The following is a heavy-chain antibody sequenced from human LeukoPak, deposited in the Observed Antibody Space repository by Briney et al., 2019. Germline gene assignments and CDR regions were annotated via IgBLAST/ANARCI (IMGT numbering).Heavy chain of an antibody. CDR1: GGSISSSNW. Sequence: SGTLSLTCAVSGGSISSSNWWSWVRQPPGKGLEWIGEIYHSGSTNYNPSLKSRVTISVDTSKNQFSLMLSSVTAADTAVYYCARGDREDHGSSGAFDIWGQGTMVTVSS. CDR3: ARGDREDHGSSGAFDI. CDR2: IYHSGST. D-gene: IGHD3-10*01. V-gene: IGHV4-4*02. J-gene: IGHJ3*02.